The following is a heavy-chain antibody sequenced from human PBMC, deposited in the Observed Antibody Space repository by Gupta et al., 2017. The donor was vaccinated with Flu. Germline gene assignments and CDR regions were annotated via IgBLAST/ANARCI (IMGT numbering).Heavy chain of an antibody. CDR3: AKEPYDSSGYYYEY. D-gene: IGHD3-22*01. CDR1: GFPFSSYA. CDR2: ISGSGGGT. Sequence: EVQLLESGGGLVQPGGSLRLSCAASGFPFSSYAMSWARQAPGKGLEWVSAISGSGGGTYYADSVKGRFTISRDNSKNTLYLQMNSLRAEDTAVYYCAKEPYDSSGYYYEYWGQGTLVTVSS. V-gene: IGHV3-23*01. J-gene: IGHJ4*02.